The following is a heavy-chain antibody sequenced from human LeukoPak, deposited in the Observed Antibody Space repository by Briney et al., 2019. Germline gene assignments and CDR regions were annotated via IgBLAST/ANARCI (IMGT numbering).Heavy chain of an antibody. CDR3: ARDSDSGTSWTNWFDP. D-gene: IGHD1-26*01. J-gene: IGHJ5*02. CDR2: INPYSGGT. Sequence: AASVKVSCKASGYTFTGYYMHWVRQAPGQGLEWMGRINPYSGGTNYAQKFQGRVTMTRDMSISTAYMELSRLRSGDTAVYYCARDSDSGTSWTNWFDPWGQGTLVTASS. V-gene: IGHV1-2*06. CDR1: GYTFTGYY.